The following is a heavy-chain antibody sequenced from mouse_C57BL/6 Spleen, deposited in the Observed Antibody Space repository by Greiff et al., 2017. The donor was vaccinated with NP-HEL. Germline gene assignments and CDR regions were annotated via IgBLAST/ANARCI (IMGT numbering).Heavy chain of an antibody. CDR2: IDPETGGT. Sequence: QVQLQQSGAELVRPGASVTLSCKASGYTFTDYEMHWVKQTPVHGLEWIGAIDPETGGTAYNQKFKGKAILTADKSSSTADMELRSLTSEDSAVYYCHVYYGSSYGYFDVWGTGTTVTVSS. CDR1: GYTFTDYE. CDR3: HVYYGSSYGYFDV. D-gene: IGHD1-1*01. V-gene: IGHV1-15*01. J-gene: IGHJ1*03.